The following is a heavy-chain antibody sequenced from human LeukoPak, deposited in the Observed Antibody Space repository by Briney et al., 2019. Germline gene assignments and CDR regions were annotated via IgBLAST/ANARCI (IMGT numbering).Heavy chain of an antibody. V-gene: IGHV1-69*05. D-gene: IGHD4-23*01. Sequence: SVKVSCKASGGTFSSYAISWVRQAPGQGLEWMGGIIPIFGTANYAQKFQGRVTITTDESTSTAYMELSSLRSEDTAVYYCARPRGNYGGNNWFDPWGQGTLVTVSS. CDR2: IIPIFGTA. J-gene: IGHJ5*02. CDR3: ARPRGNYGGNNWFDP. CDR1: GGTFSSYA.